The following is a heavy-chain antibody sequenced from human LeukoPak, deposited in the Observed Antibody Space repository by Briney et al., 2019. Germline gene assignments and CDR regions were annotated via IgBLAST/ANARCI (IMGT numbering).Heavy chain of an antibody. CDR1: GGSISSYY. CDR3: ARGPGGWLQLFGYYFDY. D-gene: IGHD5-24*01. CDR2: IYYSGST. V-gene: IGHV4-59*01. J-gene: IGHJ4*02. Sequence: SGTLSLTCTVSGGSISSYYWSWIRQPPGKGLEGIGYIYYSGSTNYNPSLKSRVTISVDTSKNQFSLKLSSVTAADTAVYYCARGPGGWLQLFGYYFDYWGQGTLVTVSS.